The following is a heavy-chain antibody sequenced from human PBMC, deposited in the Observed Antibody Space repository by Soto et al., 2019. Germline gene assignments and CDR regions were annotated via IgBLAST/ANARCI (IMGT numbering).Heavy chain of an antibody. CDR2: IIPIFGTA. CDR3: ASDDLGYCSGGSCYSPEG. J-gene: IGHJ4*02. D-gene: IGHD2-15*01. CDR1: GVTFSSYA. V-gene: IGHV1-69*01. Sequence: QVQLVQSGAEVKKPGSSVKVSCKASGVTFSSYAISWVRQAPGQGLEWMGGIIPIFGTANYAQKFQGRVTITADESTSTAYMELSSLRSEDTAVYYCASDDLGYCSGGSCYSPEGWGQGTLVTVSS.